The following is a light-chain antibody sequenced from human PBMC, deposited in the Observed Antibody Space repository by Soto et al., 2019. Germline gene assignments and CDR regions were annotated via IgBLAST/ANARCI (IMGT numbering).Light chain of an antibody. Sequence: EIVMTQSPATLSVSPGERATLSCRSSQSISNKLAWYQQKPGQAPRLLIYDASNRATGIPARFSGSGSGTEFTLTISSLQSEDFAVYYCQQYNNWPPITFGQGTRLEIK. CDR2: DAS. CDR1: QSISNK. V-gene: IGKV3D-15*01. CDR3: QQYNNWPPIT. J-gene: IGKJ5*01.